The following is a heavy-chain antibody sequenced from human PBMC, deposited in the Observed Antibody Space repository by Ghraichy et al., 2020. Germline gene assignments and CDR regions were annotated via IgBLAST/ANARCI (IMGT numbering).Heavy chain of an antibody. CDR1: GGTFSSYA. Sequence: SVKVSCKASGGTFSSYAISWVRQAPGQGLEWMGGIIPIFGTANYAQKFQGRVTITADESTSTAYMELSSLRSEDTAVYYCARVGEAAVGDYFDYWGQGTLVTVSS. CDR3: ARVGEAAVGDYFDY. D-gene: IGHD3-10*01. V-gene: IGHV1-69*13. J-gene: IGHJ4*02. CDR2: IIPIFGTA.